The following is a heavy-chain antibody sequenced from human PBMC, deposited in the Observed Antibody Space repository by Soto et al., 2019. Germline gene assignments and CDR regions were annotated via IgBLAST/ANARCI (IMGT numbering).Heavy chain of an antibody. D-gene: IGHD4-17*01. J-gene: IGHJ6*01. V-gene: IGHV1-69*13. CDR2: IIPVFGTA. CDR3: ARGDATKIVVTTYYAMDV. Sequence: VASVKVSCKASGGSVSTYGISWVRRAPGQGLEWMGGIIPVFGTANYAQKFQGRVTITADESTNIVYMDVTSLRSEDTAVYYCARGDATKIVVTTYYAMDVWGEGTTVTVSS. CDR1: GGSVSTYG.